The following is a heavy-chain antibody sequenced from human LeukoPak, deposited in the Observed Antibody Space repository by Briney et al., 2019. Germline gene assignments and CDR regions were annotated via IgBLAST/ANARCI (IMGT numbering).Heavy chain of an antibody. CDR3: ARDRYSSGYYLDY. V-gene: IGHV3-30-3*01. Sequence: GRSLRLSCAASGFTFSSYAMHWVRQAPGKGLEWVAVISYDGSNKYYADSVKGRFTISRDNSKNTLYLQTNSLRAEDTAVYYCARDRYSSGYYLDYWGQGTLVTVSS. CDR1: GFTFSSYA. J-gene: IGHJ4*02. D-gene: IGHD3-22*01. CDR2: ISYDGSNK.